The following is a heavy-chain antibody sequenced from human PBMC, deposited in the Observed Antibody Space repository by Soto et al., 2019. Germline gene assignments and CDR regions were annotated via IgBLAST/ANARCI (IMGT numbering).Heavy chain of an antibody. Sequence: ASVKVSCKASGYTFTSYYMHWVRQAPGQGLEWMGIINPSGGSTSYAQKFQGRVTMTRDTSTSTAYMELRSLRSDDTAVYYCARGDYSSGWSSWGQGTMVTVSS. CDR2: INPSGGST. J-gene: IGHJ3*01. D-gene: IGHD6-19*01. CDR1: GYTFTSYY. CDR3: ARGDYSSGWSS. V-gene: IGHV1-46*01.